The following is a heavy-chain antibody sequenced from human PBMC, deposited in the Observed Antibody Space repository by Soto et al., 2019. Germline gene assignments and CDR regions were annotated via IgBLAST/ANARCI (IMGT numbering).Heavy chain of an antibody. CDR2: IYTSGST. Sequence: QVQLQESGPGLVKPSETLSLTCTVSGGSISSYYWSWIRQPAGKGLEWIGRIYTSGSTNYNPSLKSRVTMSVDTSKNQCSLKLSSVTAADTAVYYCARDLTAAEYYGMDVWGQGTTVTVSS. CDR1: GGSISSYY. CDR3: ARDLTAAEYYGMDV. J-gene: IGHJ6*02. D-gene: IGHD6-13*01. V-gene: IGHV4-4*07.